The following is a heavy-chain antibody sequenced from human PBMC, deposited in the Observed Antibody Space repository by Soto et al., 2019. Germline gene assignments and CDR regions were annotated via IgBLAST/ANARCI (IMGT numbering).Heavy chain of an antibody. CDR3: AREYGAIPYAQGMDV. J-gene: IGHJ6*02. CDR1: GGTFSSYA. D-gene: IGHD2-21*01. V-gene: IGHV1-69*13. CDR2: IIPIFGTA. Sequence: SVKVSCKASGGTFSSYAISWVRQAPGQGLEWMGGIIPIFGTANYAQKFQGRVTITAXXXXSXXXMXLXXLRSEDTAVYYCAREYGAIPYAQGMDVWG.